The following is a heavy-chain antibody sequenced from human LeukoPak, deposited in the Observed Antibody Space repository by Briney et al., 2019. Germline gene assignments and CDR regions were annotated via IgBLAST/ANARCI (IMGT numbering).Heavy chain of an antibody. CDR2: IYYSGSA. J-gene: IGHJ4*02. V-gene: IGHV4-39*01. CDR1: GGSISSSSYY. D-gene: IGHD2-21*01. Sequence: PSETLSLTCTVSGGSISSSSYYWGWIRQPPGKGLEWIGSIYYSGSAYHNPSLKSRVTISVDTSKNQFSLKLSSLTAADTAVYYCARSLHISAPFDVWGQGTLVTVSS. CDR3: ARSLHISAPFDV.